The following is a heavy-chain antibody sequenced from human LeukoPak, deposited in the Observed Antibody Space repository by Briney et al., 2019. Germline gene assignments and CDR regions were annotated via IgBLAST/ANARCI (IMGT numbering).Heavy chain of an antibody. CDR2: ISGSGGST. Sequence: QAGGSLRLSCAASGFTFSSYAMSWVRQAPGKGLEWVSAISGSGGSTYYADSVKGRFTISRDNSKNTLYLQMNSLRVEDTAVYYCAKDKGNYYTSGNSRPYYFDYWGQGTLVTVSS. V-gene: IGHV3-23*01. CDR3: AKDKGNYYTSGNSRPYYFDY. J-gene: IGHJ4*02. CDR1: GFTFSSYA. D-gene: IGHD3-10*01.